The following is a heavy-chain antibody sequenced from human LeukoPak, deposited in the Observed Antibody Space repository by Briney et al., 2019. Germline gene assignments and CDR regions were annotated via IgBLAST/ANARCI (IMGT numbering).Heavy chain of an antibody. J-gene: IGHJ5*02. CDR3: ARSQKRGYSLS. CDR2: INHSGST. D-gene: IGHD5-18*01. CDR1: GGSFSGYY. Sequence: SETLSLTCAVYGGSFSGYYWSWIRQPPGKGLEWIGEINHSGSTNYNPSLKSRVTISVDTSKNQFSLKLSSVTAADTAVYYCARSQKRGYSLSWGQGTLVTVSS. V-gene: IGHV4-34*01.